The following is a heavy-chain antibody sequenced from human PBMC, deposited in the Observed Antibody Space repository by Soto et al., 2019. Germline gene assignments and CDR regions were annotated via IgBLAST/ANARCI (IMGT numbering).Heavy chain of an antibody. V-gene: IGHV3-9*01. CDR3: AKDYSNLPVDAFDI. CDR1: GFTFDDYA. CDR2: ISWNSGSI. J-gene: IGHJ3*02. D-gene: IGHD2-15*01. Sequence: GGSLRLSCAASGFTFDDYAMHWVRQAPGKGLEWVSGISWNSGSIGYADSVKGRFTISRDNAKNSLYLQMNSLRAEDTALYYCAKDYSNLPVDAFDIWGQGTMVTVSS.